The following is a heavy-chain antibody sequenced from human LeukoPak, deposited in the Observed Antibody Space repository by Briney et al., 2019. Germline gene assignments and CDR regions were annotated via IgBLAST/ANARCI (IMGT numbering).Heavy chain of an antibody. CDR3: ARDPSSGAVDY. CDR1: GYTFTGYY. CDR2: INPNSGGT. V-gene: IGHV1-2*02. J-gene: IGHJ4*02. D-gene: IGHD6-19*01. Sequence: ASVNVSCKASGYTFTGYYMHWVRQAPGQGLEWMGWINPNSGGTNYAQTFQGRVTMTRDTSISTAYMVLSRLRSDDTAVYYCARDPSSGAVDYWGQGTLVTVSS.